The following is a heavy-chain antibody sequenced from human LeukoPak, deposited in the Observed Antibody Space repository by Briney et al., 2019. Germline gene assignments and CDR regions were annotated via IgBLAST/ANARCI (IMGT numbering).Heavy chain of an antibody. V-gene: IGHV3-48*01. J-gene: IGHJ4*02. CDR2: ISSSSSTI. Sequence: GGSLRLSCAASGFTFSSYEMNWVRQAPGKGLEWVSYISSSSSTIYYADSVKGRFTISRDNAKNSLYLQMNSLRAEDTAVYYCARDGRYYDSSGYLDYWGQGTLVTVSS. CDR1: GFTFSSYE. CDR3: ARDGRYYDSSGYLDY. D-gene: IGHD3-22*01.